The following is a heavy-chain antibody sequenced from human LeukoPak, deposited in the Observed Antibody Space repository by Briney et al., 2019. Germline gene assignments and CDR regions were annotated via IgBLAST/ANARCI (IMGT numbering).Heavy chain of an antibody. Sequence: PSETLSLTCAVYGESFSGYYWSWIRQPPGKGLKWIGEINHSGTTNYNPSLKSRVTISLDTSKSQFSLMLSSVTAADTAVYYCARGKYDSGGYYLDYWGKGTTVTVSS. J-gene: IGHJ6*04. CDR3: ARGKYDSGGYYLDY. D-gene: IGHD3-22*01. CDR2: INHSGTT. CDR1: GESFSGYY. V-gene: IGHV4-34*01.